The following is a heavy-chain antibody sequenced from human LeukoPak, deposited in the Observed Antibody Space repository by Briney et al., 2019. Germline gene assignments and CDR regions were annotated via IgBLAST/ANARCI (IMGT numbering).Heavy chain of an antibody. Sequence: GGSLRLSCATSGFNVSNNYMSWVRQAPGKGLEWVSVIYTGGGTYYADSVKGRFTISRDNAENSLYLQVNSLRAEDTAVYYCARGPKYIASTGPHYFDYWGQGTLVTVSS. CDR2: IYTGGGT. V-gene: IGHV3-53*01. J-gene: IGHJ4*02. D-gene: IGHD1-1*01. CDR1: GFNVSNNY. CDR3: ARGPKYIASTGPHYFDY.